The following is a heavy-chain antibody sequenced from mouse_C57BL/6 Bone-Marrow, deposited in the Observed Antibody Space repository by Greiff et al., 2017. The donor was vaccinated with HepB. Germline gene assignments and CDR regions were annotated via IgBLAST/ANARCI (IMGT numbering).Heavy chain of an antibody. V-gene: IGHV1-72*01. CDR3: ARGDGSSYDWYIDV. J-gene: IGHJ1*03. D-gene: IGHD1-1*01. CDR1: GYTFTSYW. CDR2: IDPNSGGT. Sequence: VQLQQPGAELVKPGASVKLSCKASGYTFTSYWMHWVKQRPGRGLEWIGRIDPNSGGTKYNEKFTSKATLTVDKPSRTAYMPRSSLTSEDSAVYDCARGDGSSYDWYIDVWGTGTTVTVSS.